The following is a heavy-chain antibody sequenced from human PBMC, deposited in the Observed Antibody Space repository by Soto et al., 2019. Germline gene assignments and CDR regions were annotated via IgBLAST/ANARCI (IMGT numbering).Heavy chain of an antibody. V-gene: IGHV1-69*01. CDR1: GGTFSTSG. CDR2: IVPIFGPE. Sequence: QVRLVQSGPEVRKPGFSVKVSCKASGGTFSTSGISWVRQAPGQGLEWMGGIVPIFGPEKYSPKFQGRVTTSADHSTNTFYMELGSLKSEDTAVYSCARVLEYNTGWHYFDYWGQGTLVTVSS. CDR3: ARVLEYNTGWHYFDY. J-gene: IGHJ4*02. D-gene: IGHD6-19*01.